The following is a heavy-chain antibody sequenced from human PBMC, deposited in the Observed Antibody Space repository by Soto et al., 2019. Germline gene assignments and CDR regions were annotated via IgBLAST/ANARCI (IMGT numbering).Heavy chain of an antibody. Sequence: GGSLRLSCAASGFTFSSYVMHWVRQAPGKGLGWVAVISYDGSNKYYADSVKGRFTISRDNSKNTLYLQMNSLRAEDTAVYYCAKDNIAVPDYWGQGTLVTVSS. V-gene: IGHV3-30*18. J-gene: IGHJ4*02. CDR2: ISYDGSNK. CDR1: GFTFSSYV. CDR3: AKDNIAVPDY. D-gene: IGHD6-19*01.